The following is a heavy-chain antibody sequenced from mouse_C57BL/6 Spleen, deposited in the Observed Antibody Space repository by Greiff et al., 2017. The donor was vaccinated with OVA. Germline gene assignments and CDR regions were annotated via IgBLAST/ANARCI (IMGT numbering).Heavy chain of an antibody. CDR1: GFTFSDYG. CDR2: ISSGSSTI. CDR3: AAEGWFAY. V-gene: IGHV5-17*01. Sequence: EVKVEESGGGLVKPGGSLKLSCAASGFTFSDYGMHWVRQAPEKGLEWVAYISSGSSTIYYADTVKGRFTISRDNAKNTLFLQMTSLRSEDTAMYYCAAEGWFAYWGQGTLVTVSA. J-gene: IGHJ3*01.